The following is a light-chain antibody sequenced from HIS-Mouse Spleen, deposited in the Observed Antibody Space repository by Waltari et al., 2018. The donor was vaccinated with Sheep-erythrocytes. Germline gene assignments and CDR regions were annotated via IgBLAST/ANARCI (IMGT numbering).Light chain of an antibody. J-gene: IGLJ2*01. CDR3: AAWDDSLNGVV. Sequence: QSALTQPASVSGSPGQSITISCTGTSSDVGSYNLVSWYQPHPGKAPKLMIYEGSKRPSGVSNRFSGSKSGTSASLAISGLQSEDEADYYCAAWDDSLNGVVFGGGTKLTVL. CDR1: SSDVGSYNL. CDR2: EGS. V-gene: IGLV2-14*02.